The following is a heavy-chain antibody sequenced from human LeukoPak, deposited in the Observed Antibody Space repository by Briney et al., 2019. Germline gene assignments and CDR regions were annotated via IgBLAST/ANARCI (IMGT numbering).Heavy chain of an antibody. CDR2: IRYDGSNK. J-gene: IGHJ1*01. V-gene: IGHV3-30*02. CDR3: VKRDIQYTSSSGGTFQH. CDR1: GFTFSNYG. D-gene: IGHD6-6*01. Sequence: GGSLRLSCAASGFTFSNYGMHWVRQAPGKGLEWVTFIRYDGSNKYYADSVKGRFTVSRDNSENTLYLQMNSLRPEDTAVYNCVKRDIQYTSSSGGTFQHWGQGTLVTVSS.